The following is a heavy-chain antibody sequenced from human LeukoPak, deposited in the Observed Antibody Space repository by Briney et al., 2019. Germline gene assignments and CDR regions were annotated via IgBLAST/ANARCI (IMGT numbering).Heavy chain of an antibody. Sequence: SETLSLTCTVSGGSISSYYWSWIRQPPGKGLEWIGYIYYSGSTNYNPSLKSRVTISVDTSKNQFSLKLSSVTAADTAVYYCARHMGIAARKGYYFDYWGQGTLVTVSS. D-gene: IGHD6-6*01. J-gene: IGHJ4*02. V-gene: IGHV4-59*08. CDR2: IYYSGST. CDR1: GGSISSYY. CDR3: ARHMGIAARKGYYFDY.